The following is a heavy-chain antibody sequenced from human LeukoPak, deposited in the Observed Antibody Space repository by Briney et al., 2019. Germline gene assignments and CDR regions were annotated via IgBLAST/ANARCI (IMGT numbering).Heavy chain of an antibody. V-gene: IGHV3-48*01. CDR2: IGGSGSFI. J-gene: IGHJ4*02. Sequence: GGSLRLSCAASGFTFRTYSIIWVRQAPGKGLEWVSHIGGSGSFIYYADSVKGRFTISRDNSENTLFLQMNSLRADDTAVYYCARDTYTNIAAPDSWGQGTLVTVSS. D-gene: IGHD6-6*01. CDR3: ARDTYTNIAAPDS. CDR1: GFTFRTYS.